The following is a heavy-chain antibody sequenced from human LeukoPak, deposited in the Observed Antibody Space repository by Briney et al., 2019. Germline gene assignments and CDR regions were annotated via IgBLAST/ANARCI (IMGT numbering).Heavy chain of an antibody. D-gene: IGHD2-15*01. J-gene: IGHJ4*02. Sequence: GGSLRLSCAASGFTFSSYAMSWVRQAPGKGLEWVSAISGSGGSTYYADSVKGRFTISRDNSKNTLYLQMNSLRAEDTAVYYCAKDDCSGGSCYLIYFGYWGQGTLVTVSS. CDR2: ISGSGGST. V-gene: IGHV3-23*01. CDR3: AKDDCSGGSCYLIYFGY. CDR1: GFTFSSYA.